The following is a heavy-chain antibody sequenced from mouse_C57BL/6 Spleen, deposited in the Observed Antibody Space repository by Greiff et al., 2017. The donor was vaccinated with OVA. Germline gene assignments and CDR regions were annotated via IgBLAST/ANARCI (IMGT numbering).Heavy chain of an antibody. CDR1: GYTFTSYW. CDR3: ARGELFSYFDY. V-gene: IGHV1-59*01. D-gene: IGHD1-1*02. Sequence: VQLQQPGAELVRPGTSVKLSCKASGYTFTSYWMHWVKQRPGQGLEWIGVIDPSDSYTNYNQKFKGKATLTVDTSSSTAYMQLSSLTSEDSAVYYCARGELFSYFDYWGQGTTLTVSS. CDR2: IDPSDSYT. J-gene: IGHJ2*01.